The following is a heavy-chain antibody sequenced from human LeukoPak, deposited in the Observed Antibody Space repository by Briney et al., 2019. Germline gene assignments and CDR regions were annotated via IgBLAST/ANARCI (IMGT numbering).Heavy chain of an antibody. CDR2: ISGSGGST. V-gene: IGHV3-23*01. CDR3: AKARSRWDAFDI. D-gene: IGHD3-16*02. Sequence: GGSLRLSCAASGFTFSSYAMTWVRQAPGKGLEWVSAISGSGGSTYYADSVKGRFTISRDNSKNTLYLQMNSLRAEDTAVYYCAKARSRWDAFDIWGQGTMVTVSS. CDR1: GFTFSSYA. J-gene: IGHJ3*02.